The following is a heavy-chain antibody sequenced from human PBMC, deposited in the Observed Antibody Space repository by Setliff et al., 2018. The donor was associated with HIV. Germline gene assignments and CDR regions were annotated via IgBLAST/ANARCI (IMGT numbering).Heavy chain of an antibody. V-gene: IGHV4-31*03. J-gene: IGHJ5*02. CDR3: ARSTYYFDGSGYKYNWFDP. D-gene: IGHD3-22*01. Sequence: SETLSLTCTVSGGSIGSGGYYWSWIRQHPGKGLEWIGYIYYSGSTYYNPSFKRRLSISVDTSKNQFSLKLSSVTAADTAVYYCARSTYYFDGSGYKYNWFDPWGQGTRVTVSS. CDR1: GGSIGSGGYY. CDR2: IYYSGST.